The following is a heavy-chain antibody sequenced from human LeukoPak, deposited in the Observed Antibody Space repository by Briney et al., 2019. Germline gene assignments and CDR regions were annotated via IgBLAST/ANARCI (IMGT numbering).Heavy chain of an antibody. V-gene: IGHV4-39*02. Sequence: SETLSLTCTVSGGSISSTSYYWGWVRLPPGKGPEWIGSIYYSAKTYYNPSLKSRITISADTSKNSFSLNLDSVTAADTAVYNCVGRRPFRHWGRGTLVTVSP. D-gene: IGHD5-24*01. CDR2: IYYSAKT. CDR1: GGSISSTSYY. CDR3: VGRRPFRH. J-gene: IGHJ1*01.